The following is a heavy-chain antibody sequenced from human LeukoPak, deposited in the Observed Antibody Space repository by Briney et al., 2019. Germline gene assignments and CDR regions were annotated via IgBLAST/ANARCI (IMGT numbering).Heavy chain of an antibody. Sequence: PSETLSLTCTVSGGSISSGSYYWSWIRQPAGKGLEWIGRIYTSGSTNYNPSLKSRVTISVDTSKNQFSLKLSSVTAADTAVYYCASQPDVGYYYYMDVWGKGTTVTVSS. J-gene: IGHJ6*03. D-gene: IGHD3-16*01. V-gene: IGHV4-61*02. CDR2: IYTSGST. CDR1: GGSISSGSYY. CDR3: ASQPDVGYYYYMDV.